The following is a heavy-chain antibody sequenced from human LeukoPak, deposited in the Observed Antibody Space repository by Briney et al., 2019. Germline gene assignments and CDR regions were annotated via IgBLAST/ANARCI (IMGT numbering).Heavy chain of an antibody. Sequence: ASVKVSCKASGYTFSAYYMHWVRQAPGQGLEWMGWISSYNGYTNYAQKLQGRVTMTTDTSTSTAYMELRSLRSDDTAVYYCARDGHRRYHYDSSGREDAFDVWGQGTMVTVSS. CDR2: ISSYNGYT. J-gene: IGHJ3*01. D-gene: IGHD3-22*01. V-gene: IGHV1-18*04. CDR1: GYTFSAYY. CDR3: ARDGHRRYHYDSSGREDAFDV.